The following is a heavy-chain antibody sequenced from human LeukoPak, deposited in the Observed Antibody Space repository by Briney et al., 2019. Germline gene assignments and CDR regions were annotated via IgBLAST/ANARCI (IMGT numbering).Heavy chain of an antibody. J-gene: IGHJ4*02. V-gene: IGHV1-18*01. CDR1: GYTFTNYG. CDR2: ISTYNGNT. Sequence: ASVKVSCKASGYTFTNYGISWVRQAPGQGLEWMGWISTYNGNTNYAQKLQGRVTMTTDTSTSTAYMELISLRSDDTAVYYCARDLGYGGTRIDDWGQGAQVTVSS. D-gene: IGHD4-23*01. CDR3: ARDLGYGGTRIDD.